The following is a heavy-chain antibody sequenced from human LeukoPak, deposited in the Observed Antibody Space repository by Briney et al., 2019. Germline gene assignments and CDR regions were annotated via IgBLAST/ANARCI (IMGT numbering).Heavy chain of an antibody. V-gene: IGHV3-48*01. Sequence: TGGSLRLSCSASGFSFSTYSMTWVRQAPGKVLEWVSYISSSSSTIYYADSVKGRFTISRDNAKTSLYLQMNSLRAEDTAVYYCARSGLSRFGFWGQGTLVTVSS. CDR1: GFSFSTYS. CDR2: ISSSSSTI. J-gene: IGHJ4*02. CDR3: ARSGLSRFGF. D-gene: IGHD2/OR15-2a*01.